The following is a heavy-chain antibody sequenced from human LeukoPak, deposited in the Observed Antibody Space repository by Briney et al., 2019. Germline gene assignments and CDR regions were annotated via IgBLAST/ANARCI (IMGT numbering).Heavy chain of an antibody. V-gene: IGHV3-23*01. CDR3: AKVAPYGNYVFDY. J-gene: IGHJ4*02. D-gene: IGHD1-7*01. CDR1: GFTFSSYA. CDR2: ISGSGGST. Sequence: PGGSLRLSCAASGFTFSSYAMSWVRQAPGKGLEWVSGISGSGGSTNYAESVKGRFTISRDNSKNTLYLQLNSLGVEDTAVYYCAKVAPYGNYVFDYWGQGTLVTVSS.